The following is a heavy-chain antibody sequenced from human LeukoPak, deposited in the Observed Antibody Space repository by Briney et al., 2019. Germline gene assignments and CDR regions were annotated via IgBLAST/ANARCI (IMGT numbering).Heavy chain of an antibody. J-gene: IGHJ4*02. V-gene: IGHV4-30-4*01. Sequence: SETLSLTCTVSGGSISSGDYYWSWIRQPPGKGLEWIGYIYYSGSTYYNPSLKSRVTIPVDTSKNQFSLKLSSVTAADTAVYYCARVSGGLARAFDYWGQGTLVTVSS. CDR1: GGSISSGDYY. CDR2: IYYSGST. D-gene: IGHD3/OR15-3a*01. CDR3: ARVSGGLARAFDY.